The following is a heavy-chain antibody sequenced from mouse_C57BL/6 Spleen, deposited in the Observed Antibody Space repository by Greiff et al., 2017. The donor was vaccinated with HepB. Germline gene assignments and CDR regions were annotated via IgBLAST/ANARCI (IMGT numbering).Heavy chain of an antibody. J-gene: IGHJ3*01. V-gene: IGHV1-61*01. CDR1: GYTFTSYW. CDR3: AREEGGACFAY. Sequence: VQLQQSGAELVRPGSSVKLSCKASGYTFTSYWMDWVKQRPGQGLEWIGNIYPSDSETHYNQKFKDKATLTVDKSSSTAYMKLSSLTSEDSAVYYCAREEGGACFAYWGQGTLVTVSA. CDR2: IYPSDSET.